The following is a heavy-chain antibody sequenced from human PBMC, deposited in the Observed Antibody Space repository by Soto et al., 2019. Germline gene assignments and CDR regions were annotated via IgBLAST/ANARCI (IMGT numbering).Heavy chain of an antibody. J-gene: IGHJ3*02. Sequence: EVQLVESGGGLVQPGRSLRLSCAASGFTFDDYAMHWVRQAPGKGLEWVSGISWNSGSIGYADSVKGRFTISRDNAKNSLYLQMNSLRAEDTALYYCARVKGELLQDYAFDIWGQGTMVTVAS. CDR3: ARVKGELLQDYAFDI. CDR2: ISWNSGSI. D-gene: IGHD1-26*01. V-gene: IGHV3-9*01. CDR1: GFTFDDYA.